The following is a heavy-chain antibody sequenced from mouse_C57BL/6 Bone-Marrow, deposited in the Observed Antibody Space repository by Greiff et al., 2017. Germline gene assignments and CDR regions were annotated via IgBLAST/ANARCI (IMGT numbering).Heavy chain of an antibody. V-gene: IGHV1-55*01. J-gene: IGHJ2*01. CDR2: IYPGSGST. CDR3: ARGKIGGVREGY. CDR1: GYTFTSSW. D-gene: IGHD1-1*02. Sequence: QVQLQQPGAELVKPGASVKMSCKASGYTFTSSWITWVKQRPGQGLEWIGDIYPGSGSTNYNGKFKSKATLTVDTSSSTAYMQLSSLTSEDSAVYYWARGKIGGVREGYWGQGTTLTVAS.